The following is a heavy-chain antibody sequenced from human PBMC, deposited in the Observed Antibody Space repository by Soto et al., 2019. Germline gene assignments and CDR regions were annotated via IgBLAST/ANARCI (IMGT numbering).Heavy chain of an antibody. J-gene: IGHJ4*02. CDR2: IKHDTSEA. V-gene: IGHV3-7*03. CDR3: ARDGLLFSGPYRPSRFDY. Sequence: SRRLSCAASGFKSSDYWMIWVRQAAGKGLEWVGNIKHDTSEAHYADSVKGRFTITRDNIKNFLFLQMNGLRSDDTASYYCARDGLLFSGPYRPSRFDYWGLGTLVTVS. D-gene: IGHD3-16*02. CDR1: GFKSSDYW.